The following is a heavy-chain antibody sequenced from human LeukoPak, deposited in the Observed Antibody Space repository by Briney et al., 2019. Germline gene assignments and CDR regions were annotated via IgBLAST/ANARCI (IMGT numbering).Heavy chain of an antibody. Sequence: NPSETLSLTCTVSGGSISSGGYYWSWIRQHPGKGLEWIGYIYYSGSTYYNPSLKSRVTISVDTSKNQFSLKLSSVTAADTAVYYCARDSQRSGAQYFDYWGQGTLVTVSS. CDR3: ARDSQRSGAQYFDY. CDR1: GGSISSGGYY. CDR2: IYYSGST. J-gene: IGHJ4*02. D-gene: IGHD3-10*01. V-gene: IGHV4-31*03.